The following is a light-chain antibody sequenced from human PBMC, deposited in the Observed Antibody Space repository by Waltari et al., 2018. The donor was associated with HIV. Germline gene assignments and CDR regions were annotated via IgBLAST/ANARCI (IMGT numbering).Light chain of an antibody. CDR1: EPIRES. Sequence: DIHMTQSPSTLSASVGDRVTITCRANEPIRESVHWYQQEPGKAPKLLVYSASTLEGGVPPRFSGSGSGTDFTLTITNLHPEDFVNYYCQQTYTPPHTFGQGTQL. CDR3: QQTYTPPHT. CDR2: SAS. V-gene: IGKV1-39*01. J-gene: IGKJ2*01.